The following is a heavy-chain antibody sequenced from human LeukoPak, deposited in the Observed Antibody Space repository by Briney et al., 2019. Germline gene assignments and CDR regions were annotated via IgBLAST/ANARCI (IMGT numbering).Heavy chain of an antibody. V-gene: IGHV3-30*04. CDR3: AKVTFDY. Sequence: GVSLRHSCAASGFTFSSYAMHRVRQAPGKGLEWVAVISYDGSNKYYADSVKGRFTISRDNSKNTLYLQMNSLRAEDTAVYYCAKVTFDYWGQGTLVTVSS. CDR1: GFTFSSYA. J-gene: IGHJ4*02. CDR2: ISYDGSNK. D-gene: IGHD5-18*01.